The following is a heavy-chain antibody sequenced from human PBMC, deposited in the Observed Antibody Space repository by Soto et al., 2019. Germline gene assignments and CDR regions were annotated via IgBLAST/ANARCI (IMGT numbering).Heavy chain of an antibody. CDR2: IRNKANSYAT. D-gene: IGHD3-10*01. CDR3: ARGSGIYCPEY. V-gene: IGHV3-73*02. Sequence: EVQLVESGGGLVQPGGSLKLSCAASGFSFSGSAMYWVRQASGKGLEWVGLIRNKANSYATVYSASLKDRFTISRDDSKSSAYLQMTSPKAEDTAVYYCARGSGIYCPEYWGQGTLVTVSS. CDR1: GFSFSGSA. J-gene: IGHJ4*02.